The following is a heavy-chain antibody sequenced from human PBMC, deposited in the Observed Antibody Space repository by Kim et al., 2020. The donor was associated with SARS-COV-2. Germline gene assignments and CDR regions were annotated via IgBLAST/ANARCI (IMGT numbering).Heavy chain of an antibody. Sequence: SETLSLTCTLSDGSISSHYWSWIRQPPGKGLEWIGYIYSSGSANYNPSLKSRVTMSVDTSKNQISLKLTSVTAADTAVYYCAKLGYCRSASCRGFDTWGQGTLVTVSS. D-gene: IGHD2-2*03. CDR2: IYSSGSA. J-gene: IGHJ5*02. CDR1: DGSISSHY. CDR3: AKLGYCRSASCRGFDT. V-gene: IGHV4-59*08.